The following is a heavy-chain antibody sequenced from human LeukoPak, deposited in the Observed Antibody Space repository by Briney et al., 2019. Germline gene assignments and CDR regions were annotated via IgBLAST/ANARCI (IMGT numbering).Heavy chain of an antibody. J-gene: IGHJ4*02. Sequence: ASVKVSCKASGYTFTSYYLHWVRQAPGQGLEWMGWINTNSGGTNYAQKFQGRVTMTRDTSISTAYMELSRLRSDDTAVYYCARDRGWELLRGYFDSWGQGTRVTVSS. V-gene: IGHV1-2*02. CDR3: ARDRGWELLRGYFDS. CDR1: GYTFTSYY. CDR2: INTNSGGT. D-gene: IGHD1-26*01.